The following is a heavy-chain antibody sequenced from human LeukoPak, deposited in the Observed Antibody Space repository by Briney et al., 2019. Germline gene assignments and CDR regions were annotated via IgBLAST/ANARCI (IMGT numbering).Heavy chain of an antibody. CDR3: ARGRVSSSTWYSTYYYYFYMDV. J-gene: IGHJ6*03. Sequence: SETLSLTCAVYGGSFSGYYWSWIRQPPGKGLEWIGEINHRGSTNYNPSLKSRVTISVDTSKNQFSLKLSSVTAADTAVYFCARGRVSSSTWYSTYYYYFYMDVWGKGTTVTVSS. V-gene: IGHV4-34*01. D-gene: IGHD6-13*01. CDR2: INHRGST. CDR1: GGSFSGYY.